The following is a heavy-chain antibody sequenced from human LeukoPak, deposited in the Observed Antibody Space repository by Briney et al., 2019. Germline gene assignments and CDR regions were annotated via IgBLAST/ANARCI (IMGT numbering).Heavy chain of an antibody. CDR2: ISGSGGST. J-gene: IGHJ3*02. Sequence: PGGSLRLSCAASGFTFSSYAMSWVRQAPGKGLEWVSAISGSGGSTYYADSVKGRFTISRDNSKNTLYLQMNSLRAEDTAVYYCAKDFYTYYDFWSGQKNAFDIWGQGTMVTVSS. V-gene: IGHV3-23*01. D-gene: IGHD3-3*01. CDR3: AKDFYTYYDFWSGQKNAFDI. CDR1: GFTFSSYA.